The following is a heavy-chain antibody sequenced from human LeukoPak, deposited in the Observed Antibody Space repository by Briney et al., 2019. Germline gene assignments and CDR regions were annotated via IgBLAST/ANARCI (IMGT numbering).Heavy chain of an antibody. V-gene: IGHV5-51*01. J-gene: IGHJ4*02. CDR2: IYPGDSDT. CDR3: ARLQYSSAWGDFFDY. D-gene: IGHD6-19*01. Sequence: GESLKISCKGSGYSFTRYWIGWVRQMPGKGPEWMVIIYPGDSDTRYSPSFQGQVTISADKSIGTAYLQWSSLKASDTAIYYCARLQYSSAWGDFFDYWGQGTLVTVSS. CDR1: GYSFTRYW.